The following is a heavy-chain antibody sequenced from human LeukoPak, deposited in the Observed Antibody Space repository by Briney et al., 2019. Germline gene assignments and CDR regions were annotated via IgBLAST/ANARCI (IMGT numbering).Heavy chain of an antibody. V-gene: IGHV4-4*07. CDR3: ASWGSNDYGDQNPSDAFDI. CDR1: GGSISSYY. D-gene: IGHD4-17*01. CDR2: VYATGST. Sequence: SETLSLTCTVSGGSISSYYWSWIRQSAGKGLEWIGRVYATGSTNYNPSLKSRVAISVDTSRNQFSLKLSSVTAADTAVYYCASWGSNDYGDQNPSDAFDIWGQGTMVTVSS. J-gene: IGHJ3*02.